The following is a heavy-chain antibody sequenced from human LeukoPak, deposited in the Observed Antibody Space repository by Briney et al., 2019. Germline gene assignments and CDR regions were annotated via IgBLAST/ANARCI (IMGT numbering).Heavy chain of an antibody. CDR1: GITFSNYW. CDR3: ARRRDDSTSFDY. J-gene: IGHJ4*02. Sequence: GGSLRLSCEASGITFSNYWMSWVRQAPGKGLEWVANIKKDGSEKYYVDSVKGRFTISGDNAKNSLYLQMNSLRAEDTAMYYCARRRDDSTSFDYWGQGTLVTVSS. D-gene: IGHD3-22*01. V-gene: IGHV3-7*01. CDR2: IKKDGSEK.